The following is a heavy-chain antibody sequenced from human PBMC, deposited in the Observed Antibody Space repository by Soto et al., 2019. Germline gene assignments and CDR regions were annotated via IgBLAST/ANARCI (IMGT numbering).Heavy chain of an antibody. D-gene: IGHD5-12*01. CDR3: ARYIVATSYYYYDGMDV. CDR1: GGSISSGGYY. Sequence: QVQLQESGPGLVKPSQTLSLTCTVSGGSISSGGYYWSWIRQHPGKGLEWIGYIYYSGSTYYNPSLQIPVTISVDTSKTQFSLKLSSVTAADTAVYYCARYIVATSYYYYDGMDVWGQGTTVTVSS. V-gene: IGHV4-31*01. J-gene: IGHJ6*02. CDR2: IYYSGST.